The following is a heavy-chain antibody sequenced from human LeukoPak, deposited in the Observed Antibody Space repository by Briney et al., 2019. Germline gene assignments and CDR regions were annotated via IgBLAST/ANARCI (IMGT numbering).Heavy chain of an antibody. CDR1: SGSFSGYY. Sequence: EXLSLTCAVYSGSFSGYYWSWIRQPPGKGLEWIGEINHSGSTNYNPSLKSRVTISVDTSKNQFSLKLSSVTAADTAVYYCARGFWNYEGYYFDYWGQGTLVTVSS. V-gene: IGHV4-34*01. CDR2: INHSGST. D-gene: IGHD1-7*01. CDR3: ARGFWNYEGYYFDY. J-gene: IGHJ4*02.